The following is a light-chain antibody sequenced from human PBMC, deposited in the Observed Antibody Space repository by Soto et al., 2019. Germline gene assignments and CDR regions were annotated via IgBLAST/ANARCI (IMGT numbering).Light chain of an antibody. CDR3: QHYHNWPRT. CDR2: GAS. V-gene: IGKV3-15*01. Sequence: EIVMTQSPATLSVSPGERATLSCRASQSVSSNLAWYQQKPGQAPRLLIYGASTRATGITARFSGSRSGTEFTLTISSLQSEDFAVYYCQHYHNWPRTFGQGTKVEIK. CDR1: QSVSSN. J-gene: IGKJ1*01.